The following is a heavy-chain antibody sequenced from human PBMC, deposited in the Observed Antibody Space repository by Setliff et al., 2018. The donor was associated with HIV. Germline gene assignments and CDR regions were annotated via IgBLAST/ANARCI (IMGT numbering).Heavy chain of an antibody. J-gene: IGHJ6*02. CDR3: ARDAGGINVVLWFGEVLSTEYYRGLDV. D-gene: IGHD3-10*01. CDR1: GYTFTNYG. V-gene: IGHV1-18*01. Sequence: ASEKVPCKASGYTFTNYGISWVRQAPGQGLEWLGWISAYNGHTNYVQKLQGRVTMTTDTSTDTAYMEQRCLGSDDTAVYSCARDAGGINVVLWFGEVLSTEYYRGLDVWGQGTTVTVSS. CDR2: ISAYNGHT.